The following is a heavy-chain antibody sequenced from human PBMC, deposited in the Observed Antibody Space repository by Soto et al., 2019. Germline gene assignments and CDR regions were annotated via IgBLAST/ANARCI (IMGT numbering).Heavy chain of an antibody. CDR3: ARLIKTTVIFDY. D-gene: IGHD4-17*01. Sequence: SETLSLTCTVSGGPISSGDYYWSWIRQPPGKGLEWIGYIYYSGSTYYNPSLKSRVTISVDTSKNQFSLKLSSVTAADTAVYYCARLIKTTVIFDYWGQGTLVTVSS. CDR2: IYYSGST. V-gene: IGHV4-30-4*01. CDR1: GGPISSGDYY. J-gene: IGHJ4*02.